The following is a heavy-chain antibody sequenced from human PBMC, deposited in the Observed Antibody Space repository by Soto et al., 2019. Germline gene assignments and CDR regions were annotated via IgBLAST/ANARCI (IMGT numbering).Heavy chain of an antibody. J-gene: IGHJ4*02. D-gene: IGHD3-22*01. CDR3: ARGRVPYYYDS. Sequence: PGGSLRLSCAASGFTFNDYYMSWIRQAPGKGLECVSYISSSGSTIYYADSVKGRITISRDNAKNSLYLQMNSLRAEDTAVYYCARGRVPYYYDSWGQGTLVTVSS. V-gene: IGHV3-11*01. CDR2: ISSSGSTI. CDR1: GFTFNDYY.